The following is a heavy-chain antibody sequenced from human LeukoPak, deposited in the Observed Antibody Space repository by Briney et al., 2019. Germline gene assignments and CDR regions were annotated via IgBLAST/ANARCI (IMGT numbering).Heavy chain of an antibody. CDR3: ARGSSGWSYYFDY. CDR1: GGSISSSSYY. Sequence: SETLSLTCTVSGGSISSSSYYWGWIRQPPGKGLEWIGSIYYSGSTYYNPCLKSRVTISVDTSKNQFSLKLSSVTAADTAVYYCARGSSGWSYYFDYWGQGTLVTVSS. J-gene: IGHJ4*02. V-gene: IGHV4-39*01. D-gene: IGHD6-19*01. CDR2: IYYSGST.